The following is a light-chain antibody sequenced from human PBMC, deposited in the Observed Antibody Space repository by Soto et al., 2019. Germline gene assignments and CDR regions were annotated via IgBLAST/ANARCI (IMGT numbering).Light chain of an antibody. J-gene: IGKJ4*01. Sequence: VLSQSPGTLSLSTGERATLSCRASQSVSSSYLAWYQQKPGQAPRLLIYGASSRATGIPDRFSGSGSGTDFTLTISRLEPEDFAVYYCQQYGSSRLTFGGGTKADNK. CDR2: GAS. CDR3: QQYGSSRLT. CDR1: QSVSSSY. V-gene: IGKV3-20*01.